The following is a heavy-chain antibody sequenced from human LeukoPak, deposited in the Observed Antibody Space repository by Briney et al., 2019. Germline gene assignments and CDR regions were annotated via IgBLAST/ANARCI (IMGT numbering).Heavy chain of an antibody. Sequence: PGGSLRLSCAASGFTFSSYAMHWVRQAPGKGLEWVAVISYDGSNKYYADSVKGRFTISRDNSKNTLYLQMNSLRAEDTAVYYCARSAYINGYLFDYWGQGTLVTVSS. D-gene: IGHD2-8*01. J-gene: IGHJ4*02. V-gene: IGHV3-30-3*01. CDR3: ARSAYINGYLFDY. CDR1: GFTFSSYA. CDR2: ISYDGSNK.